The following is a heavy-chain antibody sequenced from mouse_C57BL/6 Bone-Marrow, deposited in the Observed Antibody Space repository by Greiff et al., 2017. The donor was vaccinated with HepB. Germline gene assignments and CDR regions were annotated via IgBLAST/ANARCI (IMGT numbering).Heavy chain of an antibody. CDR3: AREGLRYGY. Sequence: EVKRVESGGGLVKPGGSLKLSCAASGFTFSSYAMSWVRQTPEKRLEWVATISDGGSYTYYPDNVKGRFTISRDNAKNNLYLQMSHLKSEDTAMYYCAREGLRYGYWGQGTTLTVSS. J-gene: IGHJ2*01. V-gene: IGHV5-4*01. CDR2: ISDGGSYT. CDR1: GFTFSSYA. D-gene: IGHD1-1*01.